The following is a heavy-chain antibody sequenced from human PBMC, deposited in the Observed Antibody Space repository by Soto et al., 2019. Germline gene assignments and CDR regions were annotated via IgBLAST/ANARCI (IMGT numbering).Heavy chain of an antibody. CDR2: IHYTGSS. V-gene: IGHV4-59*01. D-gene: IGHD6-13*01. J-gene: IGHJ5*02. CDR3: AKVGRIAAAGTWFDP. CDR1: SGSISGYF. Sequence: SETLSLTCTVSSGSISGYFWSWIRQPPGKELELIAYIHYTGSSYYNPSLKSRVTISIDTSKNQFSLKLSSVSDADTAVYYCAKVGRIAAAGTWFDPWGQGTLVTVSS.